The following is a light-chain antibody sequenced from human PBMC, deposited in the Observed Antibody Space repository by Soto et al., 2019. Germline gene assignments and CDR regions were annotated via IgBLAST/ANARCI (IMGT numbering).Light chain of an antibody. J-gene: IGLJ1*01. CDR1: SSDVGSYNL. V-gene: IGLV2-23*02. CDR2: EVS. CDR3: CSYAGSSTFFYV. Sequence: QSVLTQPASLSVSPGQSITISCTGTSSDVGSYNLVSWYQQHPGKAPKLMIYEVSKRPSGVSNRFSGSKSGNTASLTISGLQAEDEADYYCCSYAGSSTFFYVFGTG.